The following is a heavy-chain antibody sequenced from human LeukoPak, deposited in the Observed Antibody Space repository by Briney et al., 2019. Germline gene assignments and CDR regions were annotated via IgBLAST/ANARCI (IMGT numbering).Heavy chain of an antibody. CDR1: GYTFSGYY. D-gene: IGHD3-22*01. J-gene: IGHJ4*02. V-gene: IGHV1-2*02. CDR3: AREFYDREKKEFDY. CDR2: INPNNGGT. Sequence: ASVEVSCKASGYTFSGYYMHWVRQAPGQGLEWMGWINPNNGGTNYAQKFQGRVTMTRDTSISTAYMELSRLTSDDTAVYYCAREFYDREKKEFDYWGQGTLVTPSS.